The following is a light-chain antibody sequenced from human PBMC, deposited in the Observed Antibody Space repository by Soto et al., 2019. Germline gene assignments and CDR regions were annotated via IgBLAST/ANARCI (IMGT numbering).Light chain of an antibody. CDR3: QQYGSSPLT. V-gene: IGKV3-20*01. CDR1: QSGSSSY. Sequence: EIVLTQSPGTLSLSPGQRATLSCRASQSGSSSYLAWYQQKPGQAPRLLIYGASTRATGIPDRFSGSGSGTDFSLIINILEPEDCAVYYCQQYGSSPLTFGGGTKVEIK. CDR2: GAS. J-gene: IGKJ4*01.